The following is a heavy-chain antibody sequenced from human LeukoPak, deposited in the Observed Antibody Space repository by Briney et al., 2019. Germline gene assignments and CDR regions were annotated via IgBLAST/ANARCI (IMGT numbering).Heavy chain of an antibody. J-gene: IGHJ5*02. CDR3: AKNGQSGFSFDP. D-gene: IGHD3-3*01. CDR1: GGSLNGHY. V-gene: IGHV4-34*01. Sequence: SETLSLTCAVYGGSLNGHYWNWIRQSPGKGLEWIGEGSDIGGTKYNPSHKSRVCISADTSKSQFSLKLTSMTAADTAVYYCAKNGQSGFSFDPWGQGTLVTVSS. CDR2: GSDIGGT.